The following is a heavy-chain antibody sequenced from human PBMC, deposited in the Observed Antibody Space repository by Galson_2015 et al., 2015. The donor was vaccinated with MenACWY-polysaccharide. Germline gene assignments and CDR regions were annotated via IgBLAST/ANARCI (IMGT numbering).Heavy chain of an antibody. Sequence: SLRLSCAASGFPFNTYSMNWVRQAPGKGLEWVSSISLTSDSIYYADSVKGRFTISRDNAKNSLYLQMNSLRAEDTAVYYCARSRLYYYDSSPWGQGTLVTVSS. D-gene: IGHD3-22*01. CDR3: ARSRLYYYDSSP. J-gene: IGHJ5*02. CDR1: GFPFNTYS. CDR2: ISLTSDSI. V-gene: IGHV3-21*01.